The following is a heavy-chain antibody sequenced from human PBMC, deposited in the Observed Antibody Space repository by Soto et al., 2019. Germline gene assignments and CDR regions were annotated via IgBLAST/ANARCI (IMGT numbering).Heavy chain of an antibody. J-gene: IGHJ3*02. D-gene: IGHD3-22*01. V-gene: IGHV3-74*01. CDR3: ARSAYYYDSSGPVNDAFDI. CDR2: INSDGSNK. Sequence: PGGSLRLSCAASAVAFNIHGMHWVRQAPGKGLEWVASINSDGSNKRYADSVKGRFTISRDNAKNTLYLQMNSLRAEDTAVYYCARSAYYYDSSGPVNDAFDIWGQGTMVTVSS. CDR1: AVAFNIHG.